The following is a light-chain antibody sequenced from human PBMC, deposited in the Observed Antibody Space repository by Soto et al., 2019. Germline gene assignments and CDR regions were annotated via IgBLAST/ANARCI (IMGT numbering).Light chain of an antibody. Sequence: QSVLTQPPSASGTPGQRVTISCSGSSSNIGRNTVNWYQQLPGTAPKLLIYGNNQRPSGVPARISGFKSGTSASLAISGLQSEDEADYYCAAWDDSLNGHVVFGGGTKLTVL. V-gene: IGLV1-44*01. CDR2: GNN. CDR1: SSNIGRNT. CDR3: AAWDDSLNGHVV. J-gene: IGLJ2*01.